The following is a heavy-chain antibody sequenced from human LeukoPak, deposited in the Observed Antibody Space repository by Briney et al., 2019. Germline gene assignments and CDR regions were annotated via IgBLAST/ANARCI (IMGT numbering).Heavy chain of an antibody. Sequence: PSETLSLTCAVYGGTFSDYYWTWIRQPPGKGLEWIGEINHSGSTNYSPSLKSRVTLSVDTFKNQFSLKLSSVTAADTAVYYCASRQLGNNWFDPWGQGTLVTVSS. J-gene: IGHJ5*02. CDR3: ASRQLGNNWFDP. V-gene: IGHV4-34*01. CDR1: GGTFSDYY. D-gene: IGHD6-13*01. CDR2: INHSGST.